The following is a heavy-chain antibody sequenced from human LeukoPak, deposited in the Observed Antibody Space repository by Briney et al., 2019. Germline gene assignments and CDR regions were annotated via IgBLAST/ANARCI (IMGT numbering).Heavy chain of an antibody. Sequence: PGGSLRLSCAAFGFTFSSYEMNWVRQAPGKGLEWVSYISSSGRTILYADSVKGRFTISRDNAKNSLYLQMNSLRAEDTAVYYCARGGNTEANPLDYWGQGTLVTVSS. V-gene: IGHV3-48*03. CDR3: ARGGNTEANPLDY. J-gene: IGHJ4*02. CDR2: ISSSGRTI. D-gene: IGHD1-14*01. CDR1: GFTFSSYE.